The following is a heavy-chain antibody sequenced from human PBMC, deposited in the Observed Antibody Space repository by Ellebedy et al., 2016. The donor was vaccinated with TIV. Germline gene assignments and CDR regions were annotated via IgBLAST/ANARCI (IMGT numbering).Heavy chain of an antibody. CDR2: IIPIFGTA. J-gene: IGHJ4*02. V-gene: IGHV1-69*13. D-gene: IGHD6-19*01. CDR1: GGTFSSYA. Sequence: SVKVSCXASGGTFSSYAISWVRQAPGQGLEWMGGIIPIFGTANYAQKFQGRVTITADESTSTAYMELSSLRSEDTAVYYCARSRQSIAVAGTHLDYWGQGTLVTVSS. CDR3: ARSRQSIAVAGTHLDY.